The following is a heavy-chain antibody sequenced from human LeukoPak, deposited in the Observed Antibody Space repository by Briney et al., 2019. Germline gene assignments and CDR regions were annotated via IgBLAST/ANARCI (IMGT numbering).Heavy chain of an antibody. V-gene: IGHV3-48*04. CDR3: ARPLGAGTTGVYFDY. CDR2: ISSSGSTI. J-gene: IGHJ4*02. CDR1: GFTLSSYW. D-gene: IGHD1-7*01. Sequence: PGGSLRLSCAASGFTLSSYWMSWVRQAPGKGLEWVSYISSSGSTIYYADSVKGRFTISRDNAKNSLYLQMNSLRAEDTAVYYCARPLGAGTTGVYFDYWGQGTLVTVSS.